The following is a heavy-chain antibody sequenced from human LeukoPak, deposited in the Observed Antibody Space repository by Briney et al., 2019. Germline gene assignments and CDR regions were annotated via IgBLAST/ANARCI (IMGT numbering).Heavy chain of an antibody. CDR1: GFTFSSYS. CDR2: ISSSSSYI. D-gene: IGHD6-6*01. V-gene: IGHV3-21*01. CDR3: ARKLGFEYSSSSNAFDI. Sequence: GGSLRLSCAASGFTFSSYSMNWVRQAPGKGLEWVSSISSSSSYIYYADSVKGRFTISRDNAKNSLYLQMNSLRAEDTAVYYCARKLGFEYSSSSNAFDIWGQGTMVTVSS. J-gene: IGHJ3*02.